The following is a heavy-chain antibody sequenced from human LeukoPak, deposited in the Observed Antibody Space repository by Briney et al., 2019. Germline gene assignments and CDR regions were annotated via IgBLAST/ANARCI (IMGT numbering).Heavy chain of an antibody. D-gene: IGHD2-2*01. Sequence: GGSLRLSCAASGFTFSTYWMSWVRQAPGKGLEWVANIKQDGSDKFYVDSVKGRFTISRDNAKNSMCLQMNSLRAEDTAIYYCARVLPVASRDYWGQGTLVTVSS. V-gene: IGHV3-7*01. CDR3: ARVLPVASRDY. J-gene: IGHJ4*02. CDR1: GFTFSTYW. CDR2: IKQDGSDK.